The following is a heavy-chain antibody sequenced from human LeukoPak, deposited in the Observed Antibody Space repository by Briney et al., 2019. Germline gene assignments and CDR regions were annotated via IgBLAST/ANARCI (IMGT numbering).Heavy chain of an antibody. CDR1: GFTFSSYA. J-gene: IGHJ4*02. CDR3: AKAWVVTYLGGVDY. Sequence: GGSLRLSCAASGFTFSSYAMAWVRPAPGKGLEWVSTISGTGGSTYYADSVRGRFTISRDNSKNTLYLQMNSLRAEDTAVYYCAKAWVVTYLGGVDYWGQGTLVTVSS. CDR2: ISGTGGST. D-gene: IGHD2-21*02. V-gene: IGHV3-23*01.